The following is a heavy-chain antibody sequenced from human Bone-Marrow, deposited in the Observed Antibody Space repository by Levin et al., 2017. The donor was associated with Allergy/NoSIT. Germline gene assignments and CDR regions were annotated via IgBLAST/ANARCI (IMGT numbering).Heavy chain of an antibody. J-gene: IGHJ4*02. CDR1: GGTFSSHA. V-gene: IGHV1-69*04. D-gene: IGHD2-2*01. CDR3: ARDGGVRVPAYENYFDS. Sequence: ASVKVSCKASGGTFSSHAVSWVRQAPGQGPEWMGRIIPIPGLSNFAQKFQGRVTITADISTSTVYMEMRYLRSEDTAVYYCARDGGVRVPAYENYFDSWGQGTLVTVSS. CDR2: IIPIPGLS.